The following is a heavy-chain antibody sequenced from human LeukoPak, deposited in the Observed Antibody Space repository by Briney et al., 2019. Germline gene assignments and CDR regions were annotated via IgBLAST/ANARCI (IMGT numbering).Heavy chain of an antibody. D-gene: IGHD4-17*01. CDR3: ARERLDYGDYSYYFDY. Sequence: PSETLSLTCTVFGGSISSGSYYWSWIRQPAGKGLEWIGRIYTSGSTNYNPSLKSRVTISVDTSKNQFSLKLSSVTAADTAVYYCARERLDYGDYSYYFDYWGQGTLVTVSS. V-gene: IGHV4-61*02. CDR2: IYTSGST. J-gene: IGHJ4*02. CDR1: GGSISSGSYY.